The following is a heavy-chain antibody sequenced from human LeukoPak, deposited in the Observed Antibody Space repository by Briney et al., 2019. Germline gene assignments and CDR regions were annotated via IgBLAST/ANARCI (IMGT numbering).Heavy chain of an antibody. J-gene: IGHJ4*02. Sequence: GGSLRLSCAASGFTFSSYEMSWVRQAPGKGLEWVSHISGSGENIYYADSVKGRFTISRDNTKNLLYLQMNSLRAEDTAVYYCARDWAITWHGEYFDHWGQGTLVTVSS. D-gene: IGHD3-10*01. CDR1: GFTFSSYE. V-gene: IGHV3-48*03. CDR3: ARDWAITWHGEYFDH. CDR2: ISGSGENI.